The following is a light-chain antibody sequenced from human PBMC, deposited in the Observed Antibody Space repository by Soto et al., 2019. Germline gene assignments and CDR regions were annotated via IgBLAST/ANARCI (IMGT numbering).Light chain of an antibody. V-gene: IGLV2-14*03. CDR2: DVS. J-gene: IGLJ2*01. CDR1: SGDVGTYNY. Sequence: QSALTQPASVSGSPGQSITISCTGTSGDVGTYNYVSWYQQHPGEVPRLIIYDVSYRPSGVSNRFSGSKSGNTATLTISGLQAEDEADYYCNSYTSLSSAVFGGGTKVTVL. CDR3: NSYTSLSSAV.